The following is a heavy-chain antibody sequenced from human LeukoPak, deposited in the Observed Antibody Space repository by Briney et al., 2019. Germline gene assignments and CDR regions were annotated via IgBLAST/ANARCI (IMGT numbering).Heavy chain of an antibody. V-gene: IGHV3-23*01. CDR3: ANTVAGWDHDS. CDR1: GFTFSSYA. J-gene: IGHJ5*02. CDR2: ISGSGGST. Sequence: GSLRLSCAASGFTFSSYAMSWVRQARGKGLEWVSAISGSGGSTYYADSVKGRFTISRDNSKNTLYLQMNSLRAEDTGIYFCANTVAGWDHDSWGQGTLVTVSS. D-gene: IGHD6-19*01.